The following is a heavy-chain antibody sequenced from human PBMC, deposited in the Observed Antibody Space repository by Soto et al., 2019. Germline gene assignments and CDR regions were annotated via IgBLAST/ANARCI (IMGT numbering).Heavy chain of an antibody. CDR2: IYRSGTT. J-gene: IGHJ4*02. CDR3: ARATGKGDDFDY. D-gene: IGHD3-9*01. CDR1: GGSTSTNNW. Sequence: QMQLQESGPGLVKPSGTLSLTCAVSGGSTSTNNWWSWVRQPPGKGLEWIGEIYRSGTTNYNPSLKSRVTISVDKSKNQFSLKLSSVTAADTAVYYCARATGKGDDFDYWGQGTLVTVSS. V-gene: IGHV4-4*02.